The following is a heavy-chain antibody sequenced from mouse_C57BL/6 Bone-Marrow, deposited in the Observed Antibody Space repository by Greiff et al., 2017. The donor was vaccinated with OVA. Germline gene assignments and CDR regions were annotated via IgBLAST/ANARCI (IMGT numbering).Heavy chain of an antibody. CDR1: GYTFTSYW. CDR2: IHPNSGST. CDR3: ARGYYGSSPYYFDY. Sequence: QVQLQQPGAELVKPGASVKLSCKASGYTFTSYWMHWVKQRPGQGLEWIGMIHPNSGSTNYNEKFKGKSTLTVDKSSSTAYMQLSSLTSEDSAVYYCARGYYGSSPYYFDYWGQGTTLTVSS. D-gene: IGHD1-1*01. V-gene: IGHV1-64*01. J-gene: IGHJ2*01.